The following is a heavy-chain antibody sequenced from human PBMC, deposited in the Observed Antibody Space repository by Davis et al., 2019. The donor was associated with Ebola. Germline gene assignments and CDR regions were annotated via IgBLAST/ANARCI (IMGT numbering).Heavy chain of an antibody. CDR3: AKQRGVGAIDYDY. CDR2: VRSHGSDD. J-gene: IGHJ4*02. CDR1: GFTFNIFD. V-gene: IGHV3-30*02. Sequence: GGSLRLSCAASGFTFNIFDMHWVRQAPGRGLEWVAFVRSHGSDDHYADSVKGRFTTFRDNPKNTLYLQMNSLRADDTAVYYCAKQRGVGAIDYDYWGRGTVVTVSS. D-gene: IGHD1-26*01.